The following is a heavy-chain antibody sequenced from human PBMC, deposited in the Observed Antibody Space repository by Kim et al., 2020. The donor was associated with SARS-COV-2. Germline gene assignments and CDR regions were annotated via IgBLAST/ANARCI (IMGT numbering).Heavy chain of an antibody. CDR3: ARDCICRSRDPIDGFQM. V-gene: IGHV1-69*01. J-gene: IGHJ3*02. D-gene: IGHD2-2*01. Sequence: TFQGRVRITADESTNVAYMEMSSLRSEDTAIYYCARDCICRSRDPIDGFQMWGQGTMVTVSS.